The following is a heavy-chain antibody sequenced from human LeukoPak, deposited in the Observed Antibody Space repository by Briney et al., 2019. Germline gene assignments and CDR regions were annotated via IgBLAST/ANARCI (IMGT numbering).Heavy chain of an antibody. D-gene: IGHD3-10*01. V-gene: IGHV1-8*01. Sequence: ASVKVSCKASGYTFTSYDINWVRQATGQGLEWMGWMNPNSGNTGYAQKFQGRVTMTRNTSISTAYMELSSLRSEDTAVYYWARGRTAKVLLWFGELFPKRDAFDIWGQGTMVTVSS. CDR1: GYTFTSYD. J-gene: IGHJ3*02. CDR2: MNPNSGNT. CDR3: ARGRTAKVLLWFGELFPKRDAFDI.